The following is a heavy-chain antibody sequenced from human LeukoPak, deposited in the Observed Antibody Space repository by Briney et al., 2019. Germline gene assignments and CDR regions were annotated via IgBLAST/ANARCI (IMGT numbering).Heavy chain of an antibody. J-gene: IGHJ4*02. CDR3: ATDRGWRTSGYYLYYFEY. CDR2: IKHDGSEK. V-gene: IGHV3-7*01. Sequence: GSLRLSCAASGFIFTVYFMSWVRQAPGKGLEWVASIKHDGSEKYYVDSVRGRFTISRDNTKNLLYLQMSSLRAEDTAVYYCATDRGWRTSGYYLYYFEYWGQGTLVTFSS. D-gene: IGHD3-22*01. CDR1: GFIFTVYF.